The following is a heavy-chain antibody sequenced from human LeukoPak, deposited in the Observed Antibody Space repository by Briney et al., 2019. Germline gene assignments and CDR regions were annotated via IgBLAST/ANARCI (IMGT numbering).Heavy chain of an antibody. V-gene: IGHV3-64*04. CDR1: GFIISDYA. CDR3: AKDRDGDCGWYFDL. CDR2: ISANGGST. Sequence: GGSLRLSCSASGFIISDYAMHWVRQAPGKGLEYVSAISANGGSTYYADSVKGRFTISRDNSRNTLYLQVNSLRAEDTAVYYCAKDRDGDCGWYFDLWGRGTLVTVSS. D-gene: IGHD2-21*02. J-gene: IGHJ2*01.